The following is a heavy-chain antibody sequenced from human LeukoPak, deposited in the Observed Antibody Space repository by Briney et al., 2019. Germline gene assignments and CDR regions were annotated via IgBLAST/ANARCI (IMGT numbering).Heavy chain of an antibody. CDR2: IKQDGSEK. J-gene: IGHJ2*01. CDR3: ARVRKYSGYYSWYFDL. Sequence: GGSLRLSCAASGFTFSTYRMSWVRQAPGKGLEWVANIKQDGSEKHYVDSVKGRFTISRDNAKNSLYLQMSSLRAEDTAVYYCARVRKYSGYYSWYFDLWGRGTLVTVSS. CDR1: GFTFSTYR. D-gene: IGHD5-12*01. V-gene: IGHV3-7*01.